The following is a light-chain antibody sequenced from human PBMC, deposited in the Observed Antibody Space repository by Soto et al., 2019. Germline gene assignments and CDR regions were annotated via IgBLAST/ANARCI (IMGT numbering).Light chain of an antibody. V-gene: IGKV3-15*01. CDR3: QQYNNWPLT. Sequence: MTQSPSSVSASVGDRVTITCRASQGINSWLAWYQQKPGQAPRLLIYGASTRATGIPARFSGSGSGTEFTLTISSLQSEDFAVYYCQQYNNWPLTFGGGTKVEIK. CDR1: QGINSW. J-gene: IGKJ4*01. CDR2: GAS.